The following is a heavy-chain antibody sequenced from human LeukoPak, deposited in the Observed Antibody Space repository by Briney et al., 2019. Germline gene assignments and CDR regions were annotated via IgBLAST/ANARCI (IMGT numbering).Heavy chain of an antibody. CDR1: GFVFSNVW. CDR3: TTASYGGPDY. V-gene: IGHV3-15*07. J-gene: IGHJ4*02. CDR2: IISKTDGGTI. D-gene: IGHD4-23*01. Sequence: GGSLRLSCAASGFVFSNVWMNWVRQTPGKGLEWVGRIISKTDGGTIDYAAPVKGRFTISRDDSKNTLYLQMNSLKTEDTAVYYCTTASYGGPDYWGQGTLVTVS.